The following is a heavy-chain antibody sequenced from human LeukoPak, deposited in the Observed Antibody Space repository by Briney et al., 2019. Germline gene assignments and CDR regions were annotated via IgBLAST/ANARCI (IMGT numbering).Heavy chain of an antibody. Sequence: GGSLRLSCAVSGFTFSSCTMNWVRQAPGKGLEWVSTISTSSSYKYYADSVKGRFTISRDNAKNSLYLQMNSLRAEDTAVYYCARDLEDYNNYGEMAIWGQGTLVTVSS. D-gene: IGHD5-24*01. V-gene: IGHV3-21*01. J-gene: IGHJ4*02. CDR1: GFTFSSCT. CDR2: ISTSSSYK. CDR3: ARDLEDYNNYGEMAI.